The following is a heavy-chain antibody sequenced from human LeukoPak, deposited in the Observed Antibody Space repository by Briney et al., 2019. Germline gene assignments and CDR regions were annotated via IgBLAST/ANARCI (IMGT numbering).Heavy chain of an antibody. CDR2: IYTSGGT. V-gene: IGHV4-61*02. CDR3: ARGLWELPDY. CDR1: GGSISSGSYY. J-gene: IGHJ4*02. D-gene: IGHD1-26*01. Sequence: SESLSLTCTVSGGSISSGSYYWRWLRQPAGKGLEWIGRIYTSGGTNYNPSLKSRVTISVDTSKNQFSLKLSSVTAADTAVYYCARGLWELPDYWGQGTLVTVSS.